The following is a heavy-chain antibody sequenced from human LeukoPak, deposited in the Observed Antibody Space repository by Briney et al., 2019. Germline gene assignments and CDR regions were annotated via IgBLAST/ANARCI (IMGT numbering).Heavy chain of an antibody. CDR2: INSGGYT. CDR1: GFTVSDNY. Sequence: GGSLRLSCAASGFTVSDNYLSWVRQAPGKGLQWVSFINSGGYTSYADSVKGRFTISRDNSKNTLYLQLNNLRADDTAVYYCAXRPVXXYSFDSWGQXXXXXVSS. V-gene: IGHV3-53*01. J-gene: IGHJ4*02. D-gene: IGHD3-16*01. CDR3: AXRPVXXYSFDS.